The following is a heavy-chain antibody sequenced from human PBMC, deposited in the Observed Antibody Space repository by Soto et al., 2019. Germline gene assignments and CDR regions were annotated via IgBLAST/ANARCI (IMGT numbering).Heavy chain of an antibody. CDR3: ARDRSTNYYYYMDV. CDR2: INHSGST. J-gene: IGHJ6*03. V-gene: IGHV4-34*01. Sequence: SETLSLTCAVYGGSFSGYYWSWIRQPPGKGLEWIGEINHSGSTNYNPSLKSRVTISVDTSKNQFSLKLSSVTAAATAVYYCARDRSTNYYYYMDVWGKGTTVTVSS. D-gene: IGHD2-2*01. CDR1: GGSFSGYY.